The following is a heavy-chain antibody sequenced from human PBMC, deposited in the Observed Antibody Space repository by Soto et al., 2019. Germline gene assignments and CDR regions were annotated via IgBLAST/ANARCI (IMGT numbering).Heavy chain of an antibody. CDR3: ARASSSWTNRDLYFDY. D-gene: IGHD6-13*01. Sequence: GGSLRLSCAASGFTFSSYGMHWVRQAPGKGLEWVAVIWYDGSNKYYADSVKGRFTISRDNSKNTLYLQMNSLRAEDTAVYYCARASSSWTNRDLYFDYWGQGTLVTVSS. CDR1: GFTFSSYG. J-gene: IGHJ4*02. V-gene: IGHV3-33*01. CDR2: IWYDGSNK.